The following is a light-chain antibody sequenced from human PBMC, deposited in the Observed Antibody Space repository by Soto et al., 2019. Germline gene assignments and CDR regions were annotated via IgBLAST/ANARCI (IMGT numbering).Light chain of an antibody. CDR2: KAS. V-gene: IGKV1-5*03. J-gene: IGKJ1*01. CDR3: QQYNSYPCT. Sequence: DMQMTQSPSTLSASVGDRVTITCRASQSISSWLAWYQQKPGKAPKLLIYKASSLESGVPSRFSGSGSGTELTLTISSLQPDDFATYYCQQYNSYPCTFGQGTKVEIK. CDR1: QSISSW.